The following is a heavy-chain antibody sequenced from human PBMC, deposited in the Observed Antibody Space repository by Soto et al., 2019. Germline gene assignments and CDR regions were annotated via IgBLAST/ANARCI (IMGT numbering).Heavy chain of an antibody. J-gene: IGHJ6*02. CDR3: ARIRVSSYGSYYYYYGMDV. Sequence: QVTLKESGPVLVKPTETLTLTCTVSGFSLSNARMGVSWIRQPPGKALEWLAHIFSNDEKSYSTSLKSRLTIFKDTSKSQVVLTMTNMDPVDTATYYCARIRVSSYGSYYYYYGMDVWGQGTTVTVSS. D-gene: IGHD3-10*01. V-gene: IGHV2-26*01. CDR2: IFSNDEK. CDR1: GFSLSNARMG.